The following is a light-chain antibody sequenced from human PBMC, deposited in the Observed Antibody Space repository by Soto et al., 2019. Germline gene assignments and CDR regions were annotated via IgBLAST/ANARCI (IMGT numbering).Light chain of an antibody. V-gene: IGKV3-20*01. J-gene: IGKJ4*01. CDR3: QQYGSVPLT. CDR1: ESVSTNY. Sequence: EIVLTQSPGTLSLSPGGRASLSCRGSESVSTNYLAWYQQKPGQAPRRLISGASSRATGIPDRFSGSGSGADFTLTINRLEPEDFAVYYCQQYGSVPLTFGGGTKVEIK. CDR2: GAS.